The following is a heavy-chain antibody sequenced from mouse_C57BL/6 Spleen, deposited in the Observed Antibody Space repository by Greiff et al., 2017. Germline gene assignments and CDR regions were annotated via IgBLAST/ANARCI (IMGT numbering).Heavy chain of an antibody. Sequence: QVQLQQSGAELMKPGASVKLSCKATGYTFTGYWIEWVKQRPGHGLEWIGEILPGSGSTNYNEKFKGKATFTADTSSNTAYMQLSRLTTEDSAIYYCSRGKAYYGSSYYAMDYWGQGTSVTVSS. CDR2: ILPGSGST. V-gene: IGHV1-9*01. J-gene: IGHJ4*01. D-gene: IGHD1-1*01. CDR1: GYTFTGYW. CDR3: SRGKAYYGSSYYAMDY.